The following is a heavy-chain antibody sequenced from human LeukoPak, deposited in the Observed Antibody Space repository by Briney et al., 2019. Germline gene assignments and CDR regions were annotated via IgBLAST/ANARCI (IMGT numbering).Heavy chain of an antibody. CDR2: INPSGGST. CDR3: ARATSPSWYSSTLFDY. Sequence: ASVKVSCKASGYTFTSYYMHWVRQAPGQELEWMGIINPSGGSTSYAQKFQGRVTMTRDTSTSTVYMELSSLRSEDTAVYYCARATSPSWYSSTLFDYWGQGTLVTVSS. D-gene: IGHD6-13*01. V-gene: IGHV1-46*01. J-gene: IGHJ4*02. CDR1: GYTFTSYY.